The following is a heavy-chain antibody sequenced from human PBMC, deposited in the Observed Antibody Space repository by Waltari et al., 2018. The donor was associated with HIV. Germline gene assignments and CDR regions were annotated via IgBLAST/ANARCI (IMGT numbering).Heavy chain of an antibody. V-gene: IGHV4-34*02. Sequence: VQLKQWCAGLLKPSETLSLTCAVYGGPRSGSFWSWIRQSPGEGLEWIGEMNYSGNTKYNPSLKRRVSMSVDTSLNQVSLKLSSVTAADTAVYYCASLHITTSGTEFDFWGQGTVVTVSS. D-gene: IGHD1-1*01. CDR2: MNYSGNT. J-gene: IGHJ4*02. CDR3: ASLHITTSGTEFDF. CDR1: GGPRSGSF.